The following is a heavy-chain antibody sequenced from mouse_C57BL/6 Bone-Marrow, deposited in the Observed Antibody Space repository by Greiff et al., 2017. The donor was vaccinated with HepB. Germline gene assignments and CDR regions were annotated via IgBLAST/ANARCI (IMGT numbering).Heavy chain of an antibody. CDR3: ARYRGYAGDWFAY. Sequence: EVKLVESGGGLVQPGGSLSLSCAASGFTFTDYNMSWVRQPPGKALEWLGFIRNKANGDTTEYSAYVKGRFTISRDNSQSILYLQMNALRAEDSATYYCARYRGYAGDWFAYWGQGTLVTVSA. V-gene: IGHV7-3*01. CDR1: GFTFTDYN. J-gene: IGHJ3*01. CDR2: IRNKANGDTT. D-gene: IGHD2-2*01.